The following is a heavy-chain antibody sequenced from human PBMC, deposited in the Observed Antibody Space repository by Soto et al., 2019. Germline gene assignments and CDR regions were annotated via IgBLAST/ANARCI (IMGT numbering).Heavy chain of an antibody. CDR2: VNTYNGNP. Sequence: QVQLVQSGVEVKKPGASVKVSCKASGYTFTDYAISWVRQAPGRGLEWMGWVNTYNGNPNDAQIFPGTVTMTTATSTDTAYMELRSLKSDDSAVYYCARDSQYSTSWQRFDSWGQGTLVTVSS. CDR1: GYTFTDYA. V-gene: IGHV1-18*01. CDR3: ARDSQYSTSWQRFDS. D-gene: IGHD6-13*01. J-gene: IGHJ4*02.